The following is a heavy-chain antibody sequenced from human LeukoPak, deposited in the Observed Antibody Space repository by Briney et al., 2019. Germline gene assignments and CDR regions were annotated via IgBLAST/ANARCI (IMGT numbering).Heavy chain of an antibody. CDR3: ARDSSSWYYYYMDV. Sequence: ASVKVSCKASGYTFTSYDINWVRQATGQGLEWMGWMNPNSGNTGYAQKFQGRVTITRNTSISTAYMELSSLRSEDTAVYYCARDSSSWYYYYMDVWGKGTRSPSP. J-gene: IGHJ6*03. D-gene: IGHD6-13*01. V-gene: IGHV1-8*03. CDR2: MNPNSGNT. CDR1: GYTFTSYD.